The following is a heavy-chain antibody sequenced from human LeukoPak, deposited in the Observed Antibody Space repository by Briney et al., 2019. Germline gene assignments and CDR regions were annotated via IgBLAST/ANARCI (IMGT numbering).Heavy chain of an antibody. D-gene: IGHD3-10*01. CDR2: NSGGSS. V-gene: IGHV3-23*01. Sequence: GGSLRLSCAASGFTFSTYGVYWVRQAPGKGLEWVSSNSGGSSYYADSVKGRFTISRDNSKNTLYLQMNSLRAEDTAVYYCAKDLWNYGSGSYYNEYWGQGTLVTVSS. CDR3: AKDLWNYGSGSYYNEY. J-gene: IGHJ4*02. CDR1: GFTFSTYG.